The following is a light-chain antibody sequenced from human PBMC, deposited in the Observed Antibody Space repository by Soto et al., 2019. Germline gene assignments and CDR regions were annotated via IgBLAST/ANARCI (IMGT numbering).Light chain of an antibody. CDR1: QSISSW. Sequence: IQMTQSPSTLSASVGDRVTITCRASQSISSWLAWYEQKPGKAPKLLIYKASSLESGVPSRFSGGGSGTDFTLTLSSLQPEDFATYYCLQDYNYPFTFGQGTRLEIK. CDR2: KAS. J-gene: IGKJ5*01. V-gene: IGKV1-5*03. CDR3: LQDYNYPFT.